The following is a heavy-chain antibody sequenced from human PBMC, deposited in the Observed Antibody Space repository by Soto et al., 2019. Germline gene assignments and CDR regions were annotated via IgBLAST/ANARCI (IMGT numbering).Heavy chain of an antibody. CDR1: GGSISSSSYL. Sequence: LSLTCSVSGGSISSSSYLWGWIRQPPGKGLEWIGYIYYSGNTNYNLSLKSRVTISVDTSKNQFSLKLSSVTAADTAVYYCARAVQLRIDYWGQGTLVTVSS. J-gene: IGHJ4*02. CDR2: IYYSGNT. V-gene: IGHV4-61*05. CDR3: ARAVQLRIDY. D-gene: IGHD2-2*01.